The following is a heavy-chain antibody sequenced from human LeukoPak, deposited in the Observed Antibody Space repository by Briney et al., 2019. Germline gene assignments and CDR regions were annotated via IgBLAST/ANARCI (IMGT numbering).Heavy chain of an antibody. CDR2: ISGTGGAT. CDR1: GFTFSSYW. CDR3: AKGIESSGSYYTSFDY. V-gene: IGHV3-23*01. Sequence: GGSLRLSCAASGFTFSSYWMNWARQAPGKGLEWVSGISGTGGATHYADSVKGRFTISRDNSKNTLSLQMNSLRAEDTAVYYCAKGIESSGSYYTSFDYWGQGTLVTVSS. D-gene: IGHD1-26*01. J-gene: IGHJ4*02.